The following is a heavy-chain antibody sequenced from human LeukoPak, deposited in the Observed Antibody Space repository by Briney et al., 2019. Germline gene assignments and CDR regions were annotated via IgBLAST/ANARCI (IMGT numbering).Heavy chain of an antibody. V-gene: IGHV4-59*12. CDR1: GGSISSYS. D-gene: IGHD6-13*01. Sequence: SETLSLTCIVSGGSISSYSWNWIRQSPGKGLEWVGYISHSGTTSYNSYLRSRVTISVDTSKNQLSLKLTSVTAADTAVYYCARVPGIAAAVDYWGQGTLVTVSS. J-gene: IGHJ4*02. CDR3: ARVPGIAAAVDY. CDR2: ISHSGTT.